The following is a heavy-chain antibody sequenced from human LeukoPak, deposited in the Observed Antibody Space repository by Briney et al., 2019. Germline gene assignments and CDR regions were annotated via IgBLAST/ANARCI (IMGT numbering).Heavy chain of an antibody. D-gene: IGHD3-16*02. Sequence: GGSLRLSCAASGFTFSSYEMNWVRQAPGKGLEWVSYISSSGSTIYYADSVKGRFTISRDNAKNTLYLQMNSLRAEVTAVYYCARDKGAYDYVWGSYRYYYYGMDVWGQGTTVTVSS. J-gene: IGHJ6*02. CDR3: ARDKGAYDYVWGSYRYYYYGMDV. CDR2: ISSSGSTI. CDR1: GFTFSSYE. V-gene: IGHV3-48*03.